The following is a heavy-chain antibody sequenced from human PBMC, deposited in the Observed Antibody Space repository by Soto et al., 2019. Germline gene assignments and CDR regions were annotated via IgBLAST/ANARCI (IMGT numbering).Heavy chain of an antibody. D-gene: IGHD2-15*01. Sequence: EVQLVESGGGLVQPGGSLKLSCAASGFTISGSAMHWVRQASGKGLEWVGRIRSKANSYATAYAASVKGRFTISRDDSKNTAYLQMNSLKTEDTAVYYCTSSPTFRYCSGGSCYHLEYWGQGTLVTVSS. CDR3: TSSPTFRYCSGGSCYHLEY. V-gene: IGHV3-73*01. J-gene: IGHJ4*02. CDR1: GFTISGSA. CDR2: IRSKANSYAT.